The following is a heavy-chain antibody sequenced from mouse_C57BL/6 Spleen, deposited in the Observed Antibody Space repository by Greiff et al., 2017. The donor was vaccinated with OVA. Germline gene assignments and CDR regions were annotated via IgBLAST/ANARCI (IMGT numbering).Heavy chain of an antibody. Sequence: QVQLQQSGAELVRPGASVKLSCKASGYTFTDYYINWVKQRPGQGLEWIARIYPGSGNTYYNEKFKGKATLTAEKSSSTAYMQLSSLTSEDSAVYFCARYHVRDISYFDYWGQGTTLTVSS. V-gene: IGHV1-76*01. CDR1: GYTFTDYY. CDR3: ARYHVRDISYFDY. CDR2: IYPGSGNT. J-gene: IGHJ2*01. D-gene: IGHD3-3*01.